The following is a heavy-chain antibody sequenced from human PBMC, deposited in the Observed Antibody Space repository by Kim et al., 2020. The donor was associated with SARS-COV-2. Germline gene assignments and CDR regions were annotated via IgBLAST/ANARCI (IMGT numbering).Heavy chain of an antibody. CDR2: ISSSSSYI. V-gene: IGHV3-21*01. CDR3: ARGSSILTGVLSDFDY. J-gene: IGHJ4*02. Sequence: GGSLRLSCAASGFTFSSYSMNWVRQAPGKGLEWVSSISSSSSYIYYADSVKGRFTISRDNAKNSLYLQMNSLRAEDTAVYYCARGSSILTGVLSDFDYWGQGTLVTVSS. CDR1: GFTFSSYS. D-gene: IGHD3-9*01.